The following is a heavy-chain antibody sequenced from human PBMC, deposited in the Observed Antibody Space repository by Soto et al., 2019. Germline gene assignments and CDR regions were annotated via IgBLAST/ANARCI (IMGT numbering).Heavy chain of an antibody. CDR2: ITQSGGDT. D-gene: IGHD6-19*01. CDR3: AKQINPVGVARPNFDY. J-gene: IGHJ4*02. Sequence: PVGSLRLSCAASGFTFSSYAMTWIRQAPGRGLEWVSVITQSGGDTYYADSVKGRFTISRDNSRNMLYLQMNSLRVEDTAIYYCAKQINPVGVARPNFDYWGQGSLVTVSS. V-gene: IGHV3-23*01. CDR1: GFTFSSYA.